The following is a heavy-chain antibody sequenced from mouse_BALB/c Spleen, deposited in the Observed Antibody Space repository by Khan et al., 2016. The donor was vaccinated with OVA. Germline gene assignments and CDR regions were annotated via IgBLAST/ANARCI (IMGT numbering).Heavy chain of an antibody. Sequence: QSGAELVKPGASVKLSCTASGFHIKDTYMHWVKQRPEQGLEWIGRIDPANGNTKLDPKVKGKATMTAETSSNTAYLQLSSLTSDDTAGDYCARINAWGQGTTLTVSS. CDR1: GFHIKDTY. CDR2: IDPANGNT. J-gene: IGHJ2*01. V-gene: IGHV14-3*02. CDR3: ARINA.